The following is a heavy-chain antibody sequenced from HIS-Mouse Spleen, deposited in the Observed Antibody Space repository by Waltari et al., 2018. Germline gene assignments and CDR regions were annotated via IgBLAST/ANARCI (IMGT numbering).Heavy chain of an antibody. V-gene: IGHV4-39*07. CDR3: AREIPYSSSWYDWYFDL. CDR1: GGSISSSSYY. Sequence: QLQLQESGPGLVKPSETLSLTCTVSGGSISSSSYYWGWIRQPPGKGLEWIGSNYYSGDTYDNPPLKSRVTIAVDTSKNPFSLKLSSVTAADTAVYYCAREIPYSSSWYDWYFDLWGRGTLVTVSS. CDR2: NYYSGDT. J-gene: IGHJ2*01. D-gene: IGHD6-13*01.